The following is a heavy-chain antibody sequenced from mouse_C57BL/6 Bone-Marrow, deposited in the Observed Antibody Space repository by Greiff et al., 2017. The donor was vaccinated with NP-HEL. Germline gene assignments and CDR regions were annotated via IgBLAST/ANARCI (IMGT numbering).Heavy chain of an antibody. D-gene: IGHD1-1*01. CDR2: IYPGSGST. J-gene: IGHJ2*01. CDR1: GYTFTSYW. CDR3: ARRAITTVVAPY. V-gene: IGHV1-55*01. Sequence: QVQLQQPGAELVKPGVSVKMSCKASGYTFTSYWITWVKQRPGQGLEWIGDIYPGSGSTNYNEKFKSKATLTVDTSSSTAYMQLSSLTSEDSAVYYCARRAITTVVAPYWGQGTTLTVSS.